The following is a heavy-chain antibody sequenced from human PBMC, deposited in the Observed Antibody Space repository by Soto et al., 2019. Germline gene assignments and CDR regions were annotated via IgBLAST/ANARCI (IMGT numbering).Heavy chain of an antibody. V-gene: IGHV1-18*04. CDR3: AREEKLLASAFDY. CDR1: CSTVTSYG. CDR2: IIAYNVNT. Sequence: ASVKVSCKASCSTVTSYGISWVRQAPGQGLEWMGGIIAYNVNTIYAQKLHGTVNITTDPSTSTAYTELRSLRSDDTAVYYCAREEKLLASAFDYRAPGTLVTVSS. J-gene: IGHJ4*02. D-gene: IGHD1-26*01.